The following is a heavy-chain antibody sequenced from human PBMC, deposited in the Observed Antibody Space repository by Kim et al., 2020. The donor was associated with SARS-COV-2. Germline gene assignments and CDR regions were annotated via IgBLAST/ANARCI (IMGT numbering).Heavy chain of an antibody. CDR1: GFTFGNFQ. Sequence: GGSLRLSCAASGFTFGNFQMHWVRQVPGKGLVWVSHLNSDGSTTTYADSVKGRFTISRDNAKNTLYLQMNSLRAEDTAVYYCARDGITARDYFDYWGQGTLVTVSS. CDR2: LNSDGSTT. CDR3: ARDGITARDYFDY. V-gene: IGHV3-74*01. J-gene: IGHJ4*02. D-gene: IGHD1-20*01.